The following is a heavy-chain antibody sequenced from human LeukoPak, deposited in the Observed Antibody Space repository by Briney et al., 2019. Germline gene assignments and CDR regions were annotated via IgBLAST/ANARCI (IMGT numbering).Heavy chain of an antibody. J-gene: IGHJ4*02. D-gene: IGHD6-13*01. Sequence: GGSLRLSCAATGFTFSSYGMHWVRQAPGKGLEWVAFIRYDGSNKYYADSVKGRFTISRDNSKNTLYLQMNSLRAEDTAVYYCAKDIWRIAAAGFDYWGQGTLVTVSS. CDR1: GFTFSSYG. CDR2: IRYDGSNK. V-gene: IGHV3-30*02. CDR3: AKDIWRIAAAGFDY.